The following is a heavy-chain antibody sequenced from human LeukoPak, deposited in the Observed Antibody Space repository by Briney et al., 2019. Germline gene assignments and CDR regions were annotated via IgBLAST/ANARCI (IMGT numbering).Heavy chain of an antibody. CDR3: ARDSSIAARRADY. J-gene: IGHJ4*02. D-gene: IGHD6-6*01. CDR1: GFSFSDYY. Sequence: GGSLRLSCAASGFSFSDYYMSWIRQAPGKGLEWVSYISSSSSYTNYADSVKGRFTISRDNAKNSLYLQMNSLRAEDTAVYYCARDSSIAARRADYWGQGTLVTVSS. CDR2: ISSSSSYT. V-gene: IGHV3-11*06.